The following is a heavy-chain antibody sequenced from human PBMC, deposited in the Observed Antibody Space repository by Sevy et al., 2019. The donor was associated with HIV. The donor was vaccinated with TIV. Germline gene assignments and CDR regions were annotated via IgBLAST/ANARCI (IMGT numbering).Heavy chain of an antibody. CDR2: ITYSGSTT. D-gene: IGHD3-10*01. V-gene: IGHV3-48*03. CDR1: GFTFNTYE. Sequence: GGSLRLSCAASGFTFNTYEMNWVRQAPGKGLEWISYITYSGSTTYYAESVKGRFTISTENAKNSLSLQMNSLRPEDTAVYYCARGTATYYYGSGGMDVWGQGTTVTVSS. J-gene: IGHJ6*02. CDR3: ARGTATYYYGSGGMDV.